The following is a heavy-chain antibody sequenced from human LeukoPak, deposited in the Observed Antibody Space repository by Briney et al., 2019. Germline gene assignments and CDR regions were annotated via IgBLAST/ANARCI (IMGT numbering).Heavy chain of an antibody. CDR1: GYTFTGYY. CDR2: INPNSGGT. D-gene: IGHD3-16*01. CDR3: ARDHTVWGTSGSFVDY. Sequence: ASVKVSCKASGYTFTGYYMHWVRQAPGQGLEWMGWINPNSGGTNYAQKFPGRVTMTTDTSTSTAYMELKSLRSDDTAVYYCARDHTVWGTSGSFVDYWGQGTLVTVSS. V-gene: IGHV1-2*02. J-gene: IGHJ4*02.